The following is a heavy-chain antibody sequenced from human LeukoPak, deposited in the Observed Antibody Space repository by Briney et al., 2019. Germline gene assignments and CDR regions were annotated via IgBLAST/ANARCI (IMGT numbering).Heavy chain of an antibody. V-gene: IGHV3-30*18. J-gene: IGHJ4*02. CDR2: VSYDGSSM. Sequence: PGGSLRLSCAASGFIFSTYGMHWVRQAPGKGLEWVAVVSYDGSSMYYADSVKGRFTISRDNSKNTLYLQMNSLRSEDTAVYFCTKAQLPRHELENFYFDYWGQGTLVTVSS. CDR1: GFIFSTYG. CDR3: TKAQLPRHELENFYFDY. D-gene: IGHD1-1*01.